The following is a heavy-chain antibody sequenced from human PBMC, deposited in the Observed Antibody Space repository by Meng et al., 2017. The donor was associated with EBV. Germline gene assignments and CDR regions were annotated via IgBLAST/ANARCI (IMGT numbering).Heavy chain of an antibody. CDR2: LIPMSDAP. CDR3: ASESGRGFTPDY. D-gene: IGHD3-10*01. J-gene: IGHJ4*02. CDR1: GGTFRSDA. V-gene: IGHV1-69*01. Sequence: QGRVVQSGAGVRKPGSSVKVPCKTSGGTFRSDAISWVRQAPGQGLEWMGGLIPMSDAPHYAQKFQGRVTITADESTSTHYMDLSGLRSEDTAVYYCASESGRGFTPDYWGQGTLVTVSS.